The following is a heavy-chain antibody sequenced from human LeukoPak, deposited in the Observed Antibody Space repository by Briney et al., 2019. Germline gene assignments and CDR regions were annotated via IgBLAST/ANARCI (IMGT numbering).Heavy chain of an antibody. J-gene: IGHJ4*02. V-gene: IGHV4-38-2*02. CDR1: GYSISSGYY. CDR3: ARVYGSGSYYQNFDY. CDR2: INHSGST. Sequence: SETLSLTCTVSGYSISSGYYWSWIRQPPGKGLEWIGEINHSGSTNYNPSLKSRVTISVDTSKNQFSLKLSSVTAADTAVYYCARVYGSGSYYQNFDYWGQGTLVTVSS. D-gene: IGHD3-10*01.